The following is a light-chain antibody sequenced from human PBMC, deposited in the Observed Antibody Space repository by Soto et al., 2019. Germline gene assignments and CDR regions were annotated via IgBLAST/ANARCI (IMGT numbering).Light chain of an antibody. J-gene: IGKJ1*01. V-gene: IGKV4-1*01. CDR2: WAS. Sequence: DIVMTQSPDSLAVSLGERATINCKSSQSVLYSSNNKNYLAWYQQKPGQPPKLLIYWASTRESGVPDRFSGSGSGTDCPLTISSLQAEDVAVYYCQQYYSPWTFGQGTKVELK. CDR1: QSVLYSSNNKNY. CDR3: QQYYSPWT.